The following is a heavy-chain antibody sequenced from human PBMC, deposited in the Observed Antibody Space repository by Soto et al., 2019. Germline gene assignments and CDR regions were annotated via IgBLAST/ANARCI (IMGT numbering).Heavy chain of an antibody. CDR2: INGGSGNT. Sequence: ASVKVSCKSSGFTFTSYAIHWLRQAPGQRPQWMGWINGGSGNTKYSQDFQGRVTFTRDTFATTAYLELSSLRSEDTAVYYCARVPPWGNSAGDYYIQHYDSWGQGTPLTVSP. D-gene: IGHD3-10*01. J-gene: IGHJ4*02. CDR1: GFTFTSYA. CDR3: ARVPPWGNSAGDYYIQHYDS. V-gene: IGHV1-3*01.